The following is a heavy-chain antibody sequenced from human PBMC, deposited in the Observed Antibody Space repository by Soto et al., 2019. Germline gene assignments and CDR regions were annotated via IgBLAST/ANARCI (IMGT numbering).Heavy chain of an antibody. CDR1: GGSFSCYY. D-gene: IGHD3-10*01. CDR2: INHSGST. V-gene: IGHV4-34*01. Sequence: PSETLSLTCAVYGGSFSCYYWSWIRQAPGKGLEWIGEINHSGSTNYNPSLKSRVTISVDTSKNQFSLKLSSVTAADTAVYYCARGGRTFYYYGSGTYFDYWGQGTLVTVSS. J-gene: IGHJ4*02. CDR3: ARGGRTFYYYGSGTYFDY.